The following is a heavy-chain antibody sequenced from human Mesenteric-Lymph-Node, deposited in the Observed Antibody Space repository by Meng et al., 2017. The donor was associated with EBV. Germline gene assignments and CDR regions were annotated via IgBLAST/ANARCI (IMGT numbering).Heavy chain of an antibody. J-gene: IGHJ5*02. V-gene: IGHV1-18*01. CDR2: IRGYNGDT. Sequence: QVPLVEAGAGVRKPGASVKVSCRSSGYTFTDYGITWVRQAPGQGLECMGWIRGYNGDTKYARNFQGRVTMTTDTSTSTAYMELRSLRSDDTAVYYCARAYNSGYLMGWLDPWGQGTLVTVSS. D-gene: IGHD3-22*01. CDR1: GYTFTDYG. CDR3: ARAYNSGYLMGWLDP.